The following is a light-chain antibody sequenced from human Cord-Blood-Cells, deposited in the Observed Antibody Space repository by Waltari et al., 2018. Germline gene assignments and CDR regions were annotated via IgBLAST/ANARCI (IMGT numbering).Light chain of an antibody. J-gene: IGKJ1*01. CDR1: QSVSSY. V-gene: IGKV3-11*01. CDR2: DAS. CDR3: QQRSNWPRWT. Sequence: EIVLTQSPATLSLSPGERATLSCRASQSVSSYLAWYQQNPGQAPRLLIYDASNLATGIPARFSGSGSGTDFTLTISSLEPEDFAVYYCQQRSNWPRWTFGQGTKVEIK.